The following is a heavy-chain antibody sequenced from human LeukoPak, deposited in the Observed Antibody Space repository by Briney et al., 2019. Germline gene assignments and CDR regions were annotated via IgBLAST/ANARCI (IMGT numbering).Heavy chain of an antibody. D-gene: IGHD3-3*01. V-gene: IGHV1-69*06. CDR3: ATDQALYYDFWSGYRV. J-gene: IGHJ4*02. Sequence: ASVKVSCKASGYTFTGYYMHWVRQAPGQGLEWMGGIIPIFGTANYAQKFQGRVTMTEDTSTDTAYMELSSLRSEDTAVYYCATDQALYYDFWSGYRVWGQGTLVTVSS. CDR1: GYTFTGYY. CDR2: IIPIFGTA.